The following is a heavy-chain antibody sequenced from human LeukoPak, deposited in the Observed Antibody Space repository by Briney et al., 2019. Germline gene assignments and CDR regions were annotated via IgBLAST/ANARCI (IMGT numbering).Heavy chain of an antibody. Sequence: SGPTLVKPTQTLTLTCTFSGFSLTTDAVLVGWVRQPPGKALEWLTFIYGNNDKRYSPSLNSRLTITKDTSKNQVVLTMTDMDSVDTATYYCVHRTTVTSVGDWGQGTLVTVSS. J-gene: IGHJ4*02. V-gene: IGHV2-5*01. CDR3: VHRTTVTSVGD. CDR2: IYGNNDK. D-gene: IGHD4-17*01. CDR1: GFSLTTDAVL.